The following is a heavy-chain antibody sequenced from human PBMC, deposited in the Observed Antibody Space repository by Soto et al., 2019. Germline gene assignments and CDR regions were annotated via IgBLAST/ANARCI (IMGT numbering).Heavy chain of an antibody. Sequence: QLQLQESGPGLVKPSQTLSLTCTVSGGSISSGGYYWSWIRQHPGKGLEWIGYIYHSGSTYYNPSLKSRVTISVDTSKNQFSLKLSSVTVADTAVYYCAREAAGILNWFDPWGQGTLVTVSS. CDR2: IYHSGST. CDR1: GGSISSGGYY. CDR3: AREAAGILNWFDP. D-gene: IGHD6-25*01. J-gene: IGHJ5*02. V-gene: IGHV4-31*03.